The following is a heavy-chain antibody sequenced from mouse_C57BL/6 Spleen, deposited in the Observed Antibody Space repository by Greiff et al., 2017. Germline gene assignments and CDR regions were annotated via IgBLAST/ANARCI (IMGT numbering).Heavy chain of an antibody. V-gene: IGHV1-26*01. CDR3: ATGTSAMDH. D-gene: IGHD4-1*01. CDR1: GYTFTDYY. Sequence: VQLQQSGPELVKPGASVKISCKASGYTFTDYYMNWVKQSHGKSLEWIGDINPNNGGTSYNQKFKGKATLTVDKSSSTAYMELRSLTSEDSAVYYCATGTSAMDHWGQGTSVTVSS. CDR2: INPNNGGT. J-gene: IGHJ4*01.